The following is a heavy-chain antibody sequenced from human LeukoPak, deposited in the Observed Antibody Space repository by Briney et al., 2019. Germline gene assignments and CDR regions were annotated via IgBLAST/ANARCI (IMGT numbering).Heavy chain of an antibody. V-gene: IGHV4-59*01. CDR3: AGYGGNLRGFDY. J-gene: IGHJ4*02. D-gene: IGHD4-23*01. CDR1: GGSISSYY. CDR2: IYYSGST. Sequence: SETLSLTCTVSGGSISSYYWSWIRQPPGKGLEWIGYIYYSGSTNYNPSLKSRVTISVDTSKNQFSLKLSSVTAADTAVYYCAGYGGNLRGFDYWGQGTLVTVSS.